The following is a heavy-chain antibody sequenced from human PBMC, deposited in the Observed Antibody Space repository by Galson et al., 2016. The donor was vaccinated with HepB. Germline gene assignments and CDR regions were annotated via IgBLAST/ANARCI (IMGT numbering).Heavy chain of an antibody. V-gene: IGHV3-72*01. CDR2: SRDKAHSYTT. D-gene: IGHD2/OR15-2a*01. CDR1: GFTFSDHY. CDR3: ARDFYDGSCHYMDY. Sequence: LRLSCAASGFTFSDHYIDWVRQAPGKGLEWVGRSRDKAHSYTTEYAASVKGRFAISRDESENSLYLQMNSLKTEDTAVYYCARDFYDGSCHYMDYWGRGTLVTVSS. J-gene: IGHJ4*02.